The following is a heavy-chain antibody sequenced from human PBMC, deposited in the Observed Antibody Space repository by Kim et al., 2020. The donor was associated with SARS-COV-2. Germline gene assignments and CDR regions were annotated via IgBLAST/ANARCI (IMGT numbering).Heavy chain of an antibody. V-gene: IGHV4-39*01. D-gene: IGHD6-13*01. J-gene: IGHJ4*02. CDR1: GGSISSSSYY. CDR2: IYYSGST. CDR3: ARHGLGIGIAAAGTFLDY. Sequence: SETLSLTCTVSGGSISSSSYYWGWIRQPPGKGLEWIGSIYYSGSTYYNPSLKSRVTISVDTSKNQFSLKLSSVTAADTAVYYCARHGLGIGIAAAGTFLDYWGQGTLVTVSS.